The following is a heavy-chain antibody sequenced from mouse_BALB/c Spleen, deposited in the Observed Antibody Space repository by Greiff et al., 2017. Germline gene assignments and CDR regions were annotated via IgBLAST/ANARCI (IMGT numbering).Heavy chain of an antibody. J-gene: IGHJ4*01. D-gene: IGHD2-1*01. CDR2: IYPGGGYT. V-gene: IGHV1-63*02. CDR3: ARRNGNYGYAMDY. CDR1: GYTFTNYW. Sequence: QVQLQQSGAELVRPGTSVKISCKASGYTFTNYWLGWVKQRPGHGLEWIGDIYPGGGYTNYNEKFKGKATLTADTSSSTAYMQLSSLTSEDSAVYFCARRNGNYGYAMDYWGQGTSVTVSS.